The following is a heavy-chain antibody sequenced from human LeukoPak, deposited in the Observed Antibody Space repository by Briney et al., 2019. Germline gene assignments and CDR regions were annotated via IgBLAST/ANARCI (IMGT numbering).Heavy chain of an antibody. D-gene: IGHD6-6*01. CDR3: ARFEYSSSSLDF. J-gene: IGHJ4*02. CDR1: GGSISGSSYY. CDR2: VYYSGST. Sequence: SETLSLTCTVSGGSISGSSYYWGWIRQSPGKGLEWIGNVYYSGSTYYNPSLKSRVTVSVDTSMNQFSLKVSSVTAEDTAVYYCARFEYSSSSLDFWDQGTLVTVSS. V-gene: IGHV4-39*01.